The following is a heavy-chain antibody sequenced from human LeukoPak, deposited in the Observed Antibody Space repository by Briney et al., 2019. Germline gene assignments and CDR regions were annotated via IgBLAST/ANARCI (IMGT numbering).Heavy chain of an antibody. CDR1: GYSFTSYW. CDR3: VTPSGSSGWYAGY. D-gene: IGHD6-19*01. Sequence: GESLKISCKGSGYSFTSYWIGWVRQMPGKGLEWMGIIYPGDSDTRYSPSFQGQVTISADKSISTAYLQWSSLEASDTAMYYCVTPSGSSGWYAGYWGQGTLVTVSS. CDR2: IYPGDSDT. J-gene: IGHJ4*02. V-gene: IGHV5-51*01.